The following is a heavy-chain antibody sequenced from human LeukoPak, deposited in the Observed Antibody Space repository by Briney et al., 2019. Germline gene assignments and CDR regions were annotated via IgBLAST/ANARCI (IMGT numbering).Heavy chain of an antibody. Sequence: NPSETLSLTCAVYGGSFSGYYWSWIRQPPGKGLEWIGSIYYSGSTYYNPSLKSRVTISVDTSKNQFSLKLSSVTAADTAVYYCASNYYDSSGQDHYYYYYYMDVWGKGTTVTVSS. CDR1: GGSFSGYY. J-gene: IGHJ6*03. CDR3: ASNYYDSSGQDHYYYYYYMDV. D-gene: IGHD3-22*01. CDR2: IYYSGST. V-gene: IGHV4-34*01.